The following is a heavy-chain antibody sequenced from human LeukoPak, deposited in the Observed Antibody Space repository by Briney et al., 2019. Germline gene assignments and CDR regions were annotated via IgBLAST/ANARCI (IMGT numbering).Heavy chain of an antibody. J-gene: IGHJ6*03. CDR2: ISYNGGRK. CDR1: GFSFSGYA. CDR3: AKDRSSGWSPPGGGYYMDV. D-gene: IGHD6-19*01. Sequence: GGSLRLSCVASGFSFSGYAIHWVRQAPGKGLEWVALISYNGGRKDYADSVKGRFTISRDNAKNTLYLQMNSLRAEDTAVYYCAKDRSSGWSPPGGGYYMDVWGKGTTVTASS. V-gene: IGHV3-30*04.